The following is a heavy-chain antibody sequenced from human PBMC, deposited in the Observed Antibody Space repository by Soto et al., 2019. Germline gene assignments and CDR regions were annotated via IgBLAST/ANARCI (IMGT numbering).Heavy chain of an antibody. J-gene: IGHJ5*02. CDR1: GGSISSGDYY. V-gene: IGHV4-30-4*01. CDR2: IYYSGST. CDR3: ARGSAAAGWFDP. Sequence: SETLSLTCTVSGGSISSGDYYWSWIRQPPGKGLEWIGYIYYSGSTYYNPSLKSRVTISVDTSKNQFSLKLSSVTAADTAVYYCARGSAAAGWFDPWGQGTLVTVSS. D-gene: IGHD6-13*01.